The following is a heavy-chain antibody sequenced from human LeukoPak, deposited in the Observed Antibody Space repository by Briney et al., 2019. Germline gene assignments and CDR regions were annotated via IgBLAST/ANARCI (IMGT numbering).Heavy chain of an antibody. CDR1: GGSISSSNYY. D-gene: IGHD3-3*01. CDR3: ARHASVSGNWPRPLDY. Sequence: SETLSLTCTVSGGSISSSNYYWGWGRQPPGKGLESLANIYYSGSTYCSPSLRSRVTISVDTSKNQFSLKLTSVTAADTAVYYCARHASVSGNWPRPLDYWGQGSLVTVSS. CDR2: IYYSGST. V-gene: IGHV4-39*01. J-gene: IGHJ4*02.